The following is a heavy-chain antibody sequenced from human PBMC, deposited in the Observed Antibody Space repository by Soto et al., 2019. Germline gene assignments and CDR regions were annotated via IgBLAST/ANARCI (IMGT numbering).Heavy chain of an antibody. CDR1: GFPSGDYA. J-gene: IGHJ6*02. CDR3: TRDIVVVPPSYHYYVMEY. CDR2: IRSKAYGGTT. V-gene: IGHV3-49*04. D-gene: IGHD2-15*01. Sequence: GGTRRLSCTASGFPSGDYAMSWVRQAQGKGRAWVGFIRSKAYGGTTEYAASVKGRITISRDDSKSIDYQQMYSLKTADTAVHYGTRDIVVVPPSYHYYVMEYLRQGTTVTV.